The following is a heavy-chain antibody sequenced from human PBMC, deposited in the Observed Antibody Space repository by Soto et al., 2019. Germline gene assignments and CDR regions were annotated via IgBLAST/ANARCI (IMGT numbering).Heavy chain of an antibody. J-gene: IGHJ5*02. CDR3: ARVGVRWFDP. CDR2: IAYTGNT. V-gene: IGHV4-61*01. D-gene: IGHD2-8*01. CDR1: GESVSSGSYF. Sequence: QVQLQESGPGLVKPSEILSLTCSVSGESVSSGSYFWTWIRQPPGKGLEWMGYIAYTGNTNYNPSLKSRVTISLDTSKNQFALKLSSVTAADTATYYCARVGVRWFDPWGQGILVTVSS.